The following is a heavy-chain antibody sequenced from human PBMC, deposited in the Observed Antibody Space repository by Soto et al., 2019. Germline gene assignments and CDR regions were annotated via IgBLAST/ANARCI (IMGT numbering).Heavy chain of an antibody. J-gene: IGHJ4*02. V-gene: IGHV1-69*01. CDR2: IIPVSATT. CDR1: RGTFNNYA. CDR3: GSSYGTSWYGDY. Sequence: QVQLVQSGAEVKKPGSSVKVSCKASRGTFNNYALTWVRQAPGQGLEWMGGIIPVSATTNYAPKFQGRLTITADEATNTADMELSSLITDDTAVYYCGSSYGTSWYGDYWGQGTLVTGSS. D-gene: IGHD6-13*01.